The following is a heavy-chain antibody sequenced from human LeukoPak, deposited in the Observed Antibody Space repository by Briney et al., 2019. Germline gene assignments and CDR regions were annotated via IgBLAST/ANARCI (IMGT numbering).Heavy chain of an antibody. CDR3: ARRPMVRGVHPPYGMDV. V-gene: IGHV4-34*01. D-gene: IGHD3-10*01. CDR2: INHSGST. CDR1: GGSFSGYY. Sequence: SETLSLTCAVYGGSFSGYYWGWIRQPPGKGLEWIGEINHSGSTNYNPSLKSRVTISVDTSKNQFSLKLSSVTAADTAVYYCARRPMVRGVHPPYGMDVWGQGTTVTVSS. J-gene: IGHJ6*02.